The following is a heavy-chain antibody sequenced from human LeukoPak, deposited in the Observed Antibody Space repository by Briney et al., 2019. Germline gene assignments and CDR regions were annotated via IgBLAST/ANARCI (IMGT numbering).Heavy chain of an antibody. Sequence: ASVKVSCKASGYTFTGYYMHWVRQAPGQGLEWMGWISAYNGNTKYVENLKDRITMTIDTSTSTAYMELRSLTFDDTAIYYCARGIRGLGGAFYLDLWGQGTLITVSS. CDR3: ARGIRGLGGAFYLDL. D-gene: IGHD3-3*02. CDR1: GYTFTGYY. V-gene: IGHV1-18*04. CDR2: ISAYNGNT. J-gene: IGHJ4*02.